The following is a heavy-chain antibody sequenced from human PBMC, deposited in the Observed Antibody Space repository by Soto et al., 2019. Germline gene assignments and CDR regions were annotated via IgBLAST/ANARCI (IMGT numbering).Heavy chain of an antibody. D-gene: IGHD5-18*01. J-gene: IGHJ4*02. V-gene: IGHV6-1*01. Sequence: SQTLSLTFAISGDSVAGNSVAWNWIRQSPSRGLEWLGRTYYRSKWYNDYAVSVKSRISVNPDTSKNEVSLQLNSVTPDDTAVYYCARGYTYGFDYWGQGTLVTVSS. CDR1: GDSVAGNSVA. CDR2: TYYRSKWYN. CDR3: ARGYTYGFDY.